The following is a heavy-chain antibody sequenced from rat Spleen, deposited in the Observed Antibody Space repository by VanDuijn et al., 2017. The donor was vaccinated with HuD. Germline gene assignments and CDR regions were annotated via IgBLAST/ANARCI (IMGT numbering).Heavy chain of an antibody. J-gene: IGHJ2*01. V-gene: IGHV5-29*01. CDR1: GFTFSRSA. CDR2: ISYDGSST. Sequence: EVQLVESGGGLVQPGRSLKLSCAASGFTFSRSAMAWVRQAPTKGLDWVATISYDGSSTYYRDSVKGRYTISRDNAKSTLYLQISSLRSEDTATYYCARQEDYGGYSRDYFGYWGQGVVVTVSS. CDR3: ARQEDYGGYSRDYFGY. D-gene: IGHD1-11*01.